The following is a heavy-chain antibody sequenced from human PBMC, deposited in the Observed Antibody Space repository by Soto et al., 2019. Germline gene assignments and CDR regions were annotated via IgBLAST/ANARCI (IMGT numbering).Heavy chain of an antibody. Sequence: QVQLVQSGAEVKRLGSSVKVSCKASGVTFSSYAITWVRQAPGQGLEWMGGIIPIFGTTNYAQSFQGRVTLTADESTTTAYMELSSLRSEDTAVYYCARVPKIHYYESRSAGRGFYYFHAMDVWGQGTTVTVSS. V-gene: IGHV1-69*01. CDR1: GVTFSSYA. CDR2: IIPIFGTT. D-gene: IGHD3-22*01. CDR3: ARVPKIHYYESRSAGRGFYYFHAMDV. J-gene: IGHJ6*02.